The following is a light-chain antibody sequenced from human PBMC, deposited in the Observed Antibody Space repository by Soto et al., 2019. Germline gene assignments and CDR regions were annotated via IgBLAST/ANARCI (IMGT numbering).Light chain of an antibody. V-gene: IGKV1-5*01. J-gene: IGKJ4*01. Sequence: VQMTQSPSSLSASVGDRVTITCRASEGVSDWLAWYQQKPGKPPKLLIYDASSLESGVPSRFSGSGSGTEFTLTISSLQPDDFATYDCQQYSSSLVFGGGTRVEIK. CDR3: QQYSSSLV. CDR2: DAS. CDR1: EGVSDW.